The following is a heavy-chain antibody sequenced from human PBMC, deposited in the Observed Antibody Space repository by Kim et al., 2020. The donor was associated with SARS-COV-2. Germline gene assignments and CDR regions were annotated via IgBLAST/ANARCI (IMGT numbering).Heavy chain of an antibody. V-gene: IGHV3-23*01. CDR1: GFTFSNYA. D-gene: IGHD2-21*01. Sequence: GGSLRLSCAASGFTFSNYAMTWVRQAPGKALEWVSGISGSGGSTYYGDSVKGRFTISRDNSKNTLYMQMNSLRAEDTAVYYCTRGGWGPSGDCDYWGPG. CDR2: ISGSGGST. J-gene: IGHJ4*02. CDR3: TRGGWGPSGDCDY.